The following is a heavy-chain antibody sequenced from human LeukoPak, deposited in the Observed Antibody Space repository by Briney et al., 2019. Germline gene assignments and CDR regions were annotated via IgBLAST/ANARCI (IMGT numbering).Heavy chain of an antibody. J-gene: IGHJ6*03. Sequence: GASVKVSCKASGYTFTSYDINWVRQAPGQGLEWMGWMNPNSGNTGYAQKFQGRVTMTRNTSISTAYMELSSLRSEDTAVYYCARGSSSWSIYYYYYMDVWGKGTTVTISS. CDR3: ARGSSSWSIYYYYYMDV. V-gene: IGHV1-8*01. CDR1: GYTFTSYD. D-gene: IGHD6-13*01. CDR2: MNPNSGNT.